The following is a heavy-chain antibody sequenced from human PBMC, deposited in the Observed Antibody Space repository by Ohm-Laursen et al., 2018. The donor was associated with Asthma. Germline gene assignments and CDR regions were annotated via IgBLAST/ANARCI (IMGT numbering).Heavy chain of an antibody. CDR1: GFTFGSYG. D-gene: IGHD4-17*01. V-gene: IGHV3-30*03. J-gene: IGHJ3*02. CDR3: ARATTVRKENDAFDI. CDR2: ISYDGSNK. Sequence: SLRLSCTASGFTFGSYGMHWVRQASGKGLEWVAVISYDGSNKYYADSVKGRFTISRDNSKNTLYLQMNSLRAEDTAVYYCARATTVRKENDAFDIWGQGTMVTVSS.